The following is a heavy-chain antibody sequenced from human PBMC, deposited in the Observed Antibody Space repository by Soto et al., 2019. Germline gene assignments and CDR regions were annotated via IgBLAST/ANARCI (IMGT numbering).Heavy chain of an antibody. Sequence: GGSLRLSCAASGFTFSSYSMNWVRQAPGKGLEWVSSISSSSSYIYYADSVKGRFTISRDNAKNSLYLQMNSLRAEDTAVYYCARDHFGIAAHNWFDPWGQGTLVTASS. D-gene: IGHD6-6*01. J-gene: IGHJ5*02. V-gene: IGHV3-21*01. CDR3: ARDHFGIAAHNWFDP. CDR1: GFTFSSYS. CDR2: ISSSSSYI.